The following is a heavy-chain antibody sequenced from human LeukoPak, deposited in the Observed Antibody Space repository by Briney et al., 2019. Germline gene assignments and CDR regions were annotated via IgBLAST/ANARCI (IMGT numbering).Heavy chain of an antibody. J-gene: IGHJ4*02. CDR1: GGSFSGYY. D-gene: IGHD3-22*01. Sequence: PSETLSLTCAIYGGSFSGYYWSWIRQPPGKGLEWIGEINHSGSTNCNPSLKSRVTISVDTSKNQFSLKLSSVTAADTAVYYCARVRGYYYDSSGYYHWGQGTLVTVSS. CDR3: ARVRGYYYDSSGYYH. CDR2: INHSGST. V-gene: IGHV4-34*01.